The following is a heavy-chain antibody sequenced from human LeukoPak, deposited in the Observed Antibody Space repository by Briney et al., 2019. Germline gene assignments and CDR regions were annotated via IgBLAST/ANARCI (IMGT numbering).Heavy chain of an antibody. D-gene: IGHD3-10*01. V-gene: IGHV3-23*01. J-gene: IGHJ4*02. CDR3: AKPRDYYGPFAY. Sequence: PGGSLRLSCAASGFTFSSYAMSWVRQAPGKGLEWVSAISGNGGTTYYADSVKGRFTISRDNSKNTLYLQMNSLRAEDTAVYYCAKPRDYYGPFAYWGQGILVTVSS. CDR1: GFTFSSYA. CDR2: ISGNGGTT.